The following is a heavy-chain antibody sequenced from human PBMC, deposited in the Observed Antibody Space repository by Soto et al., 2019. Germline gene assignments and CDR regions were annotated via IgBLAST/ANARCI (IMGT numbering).Heavy chain of an antibody. D-gene: IGHD3-3*01. CDR1: GFTFSSYA. CDR2: ISGSGGST. Sequence: GGSLRLSCAASGFTFSSYAMSWVRQAPGKGLEWVSAISGSGGSTYYADSVKGRFTISRDNSKNTLYLQMNSLRAEDTAVYYCAKVKGGVRFLEWLSPNWFDPWGQGTLVTVSS. CDR3: AKVKGGVRFLEWLSPNWFDP. J-gene: IGHJ5*02. V-gene: IGHV3-23*01.